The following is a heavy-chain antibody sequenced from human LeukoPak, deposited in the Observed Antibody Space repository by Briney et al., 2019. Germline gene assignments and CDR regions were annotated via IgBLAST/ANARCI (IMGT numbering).Heavy chain of an antibody. D-gene: IGHD3-16*01. CDR1: GFSFSNNY. V-gene: IGHV3-53*01. CDR2: IYTGGTT. CDR3: ARGWWGAMDY. J-gene: IGHJ4*02. Sequence: GGSLRLSCAASGFSFSNNYMSWVRQAPGKGLEWVSVIYTGGTTYYADFVKGRFTVSRDNSKNTVYLQMNSLRAEDTAVYYCARGWWGAMDYWGQRTLVTVSS.